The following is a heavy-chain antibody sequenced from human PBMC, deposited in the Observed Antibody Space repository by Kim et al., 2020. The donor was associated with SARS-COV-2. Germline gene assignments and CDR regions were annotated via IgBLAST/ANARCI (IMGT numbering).Heavy chain of an antibody. V-gene: IGHV3-30*18. CDR1: GFTFSSYG. CDR3: AKDLNKDGQLDPYYYYG. D-gene: IGHD6-13*01. Sequence: GGSLRLSCAASGFTFSSYGMHWVRQAPGKGLEWVAVISYDGSNKYYADSVKGRFTISRDNSKNTLYLQMNSLRAEDTAVYYCAKDLNKDGQLDPYYYYG. J-gene: IGHJ6*01. CDR2: ISYDGSNK.